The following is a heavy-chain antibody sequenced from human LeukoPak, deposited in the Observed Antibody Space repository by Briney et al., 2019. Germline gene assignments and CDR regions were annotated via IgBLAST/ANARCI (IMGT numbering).Heavy chain of an antibody. D-gene: IGHD2-8*01. CDR1: GFTFGHYA. V-gene: IGHV3-23*01. CDR3: AKDTQGVRGNFLFEY. J-gene: IGHJ4*02. CDR2: ISGDHAT. Sequence: GGSLRPSCAASGFTFGHYAMSWVRQAPGKGLEWVAAISGDHATYDSNSLRGRFTISRDNSKNMLYLQMNGLRAEDSAVYYCAKDTQGVRGNFLFEYWGQGTLVTVSS.